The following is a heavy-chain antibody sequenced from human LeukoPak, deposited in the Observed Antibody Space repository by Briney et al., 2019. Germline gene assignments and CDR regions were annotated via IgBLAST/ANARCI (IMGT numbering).Heavy chain of an antibody. CDR2: ISGSGGST. CDR1: GFTFSSYA. Sequence: PGGSLRLSCAASGFTFSSYAMSWVRQAPGKGLEWVSAISGSGGSTYYADSVKGRFTISRDNSKNTLYLQMNSLRAEDTAVYYCGGQQLESYYYYYMDVWGKGTTVTVSS. D-gene: IGHD6-13*01. CDR3: GGQQLESYYYYYMDV. J-gene: IGHJ6*03. V-gene: IGHV3-23*01.